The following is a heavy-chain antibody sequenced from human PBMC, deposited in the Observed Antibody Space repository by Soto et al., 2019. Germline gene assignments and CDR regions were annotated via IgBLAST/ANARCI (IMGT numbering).Heavy chain of an antibody. J-gene: IGHJ6*02. CDR2: IIPISGTA. CDR3: ARSQGSSTSLEIYYYYYYGMDV. D-gene: IGHD2-2*01. V-gene: IGHV1-69*01. CDR1: GGTFSSYA. Sequence: QVQLVQSGAEVKKPGSSVKVSCKASGGTFSSYAISWVRQAPGQGLEWMGGIIPISGTANYAQKLQGRVMITADESMSTAYMELSSLRSEDTAVYYCARSQGSSTSLEIYYYYYYGMDVWGQGTKVTVSS.